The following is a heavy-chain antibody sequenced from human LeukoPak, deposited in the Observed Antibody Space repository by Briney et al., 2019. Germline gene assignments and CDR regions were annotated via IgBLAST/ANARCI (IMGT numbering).Heavy chain of an antibody. CDR1: GGAIIPFY. CDR3: AKDYYDSSEGWFAP. V-gene: IGHV4-4*07. CDR2: IYSSGST. Sequence: SETLSLTCSVSGGAIIPFYWNWIRQPAGKGLEWIGRIYSSGSTKYNPSLKSRVTMSVDTSKNQFSLKLSSVIAADTAVYYCAKDYYDSSEGWFAPWGQGTLVTVSS. J-gene: IGHJ5*02. D-gene: IGHD3-22*01.